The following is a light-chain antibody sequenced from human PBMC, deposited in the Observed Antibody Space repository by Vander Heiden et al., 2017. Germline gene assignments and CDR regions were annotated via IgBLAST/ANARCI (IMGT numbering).Light chain of an antibody. CDR3: CSYTSSSTLYV. V-gene: IGLV2-14*03. J-gene: IGLJ1*01. Sequence: QSALTHPAPVSGSPAPSLTIPCTGSSSDIGGYNYVSWYQQHPGKAPKLMIHDVSDRPSGVSNRFSGSKSGNTASLTISGLQAEDEADYYCCSYTSSSTLYVFGTGTKVTVL. CDR1: SSDIGGYNY. CDR2: DVS.